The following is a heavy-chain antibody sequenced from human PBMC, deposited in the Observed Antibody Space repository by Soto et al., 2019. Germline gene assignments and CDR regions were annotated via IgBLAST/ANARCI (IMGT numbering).Heavy chain of an antibody. Sequence: ASVKVSCKASGGTFSSYTMSWVRQAPGQGLEWMGRIIPILGIANYAQKFQGRVTITADKSTSTAYMELSSLRSEDTAVYYCAGGVARNDIRSSVDYWGQGTLVTVSS. CDR3: AGGVARNDIRSSVDY. CDR1: GGTFSSYT. CDR2: IIPILGIA. V-gene: IGHV1-69*02. D-gene: IGHD1-1*01. J-gene: IGHJ4*02.